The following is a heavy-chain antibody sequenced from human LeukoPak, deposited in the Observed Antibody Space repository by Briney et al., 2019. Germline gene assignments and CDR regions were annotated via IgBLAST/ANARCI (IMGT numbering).Heavy chain of an antibody. D-gene: IGHD3-9*01. CDR1: GGTFSSYA. CDR2: IIPIFGTA. CDR3: ARDQIERYYDILTGYYNGD. Sequence: GASVKVSCKASGGTFSSYAISWVRQAPGQGLEWMGRIIPIFGTANYAQKFQGRVTITTDESTSTAYMELRSLRSEDTAVYYCARDQIERYYDILTGYYNGDWGQGTLVTVSS. V-gene: IGHV1-69*05. J-gene: IGHJ4*02.